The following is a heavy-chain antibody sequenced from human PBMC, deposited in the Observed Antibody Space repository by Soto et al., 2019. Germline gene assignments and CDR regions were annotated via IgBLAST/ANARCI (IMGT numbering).Heavy chain of an antibody. CDR2: ISAYNGNT. CDR1: GYTFTSYG. J-gene: IGHJ6*03. V-gene: IGHV1-18*01. D-gene: IGHD2-15*01. Sequence: ASVKVSCKASGYTFTSYGISWVRQAPGQGLEWMGWISAYNGNTNYAQKLQGRVTMTTDTSTSTAYMELRSLRSDDTAVYYCARDQRVLWAIVGVVAAITHDDYMDVSGKATTVTVSS. CDR3: ARDQRVLWAIVGVVAAITHDDYMDV.